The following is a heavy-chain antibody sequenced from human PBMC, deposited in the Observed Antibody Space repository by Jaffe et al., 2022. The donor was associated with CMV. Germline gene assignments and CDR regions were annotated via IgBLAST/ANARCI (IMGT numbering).Heavy chain of an antibody. CDR3: AKTEGYYDSSGYLDY. J-gene: IGHJ4*02. V-gene: IGHV3-9*01. Sequence: EVQLVESGGGLVQPGRSLRLSCAASGFTFDDYAMHWVRQAPGKGLEWVSGISWNSGSIGYADSVKGRFTISRDNAKNSLYLQMNSLRAEDTALYYCAKTEGYYDSSGYLDYWGQGTLVTVSS. CDR2: ISWNSGSI. CDR1: GFTFDDYA. D-gene: IGHD3-22*01.